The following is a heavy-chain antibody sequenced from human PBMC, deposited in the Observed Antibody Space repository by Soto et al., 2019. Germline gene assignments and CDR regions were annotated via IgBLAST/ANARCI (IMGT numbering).Heavy chain of an antibody. Sequence: SETLSLTCTVSSGSISSSTYYWGWIRQPPGKGLEWIGNIYYSGNTYYNPSLKSRVTISVDTSKNQFSLNLNSVTASDTAVYYCVSQRTSVLTQAYFDYWGPGAMVTLSS. J-gene: IGHJ4*02. V-gene: IGHV4-39*01. CDR1: SGSISSSTYY. CDR3: VSQRTSVLTQAYFDY. CDR2: IYYSGNT. D-gene: IGHD2-8*01.